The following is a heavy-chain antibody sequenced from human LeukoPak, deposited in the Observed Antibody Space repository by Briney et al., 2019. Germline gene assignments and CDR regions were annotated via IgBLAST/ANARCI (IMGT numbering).Heavy chain of an antibody. CDR1: GYRFTSYG. V-gene: IGHV1-18*01. J-gene: IGHJ4*02. CDR2: ISVYSGDT. Sequence: GASVKVSCKASGYRFTSYGISWVRQAPGHGFEWVGWISVYSGDTNYAQNLQDRVTMTTDTSTSTAYMELRSLTSDDTAVYYCARVTAVDVTHFDYWGQGTLVTVSS. D-gene: IGHD6-19*01. CDR3: ARVTAVDVTHFDY.